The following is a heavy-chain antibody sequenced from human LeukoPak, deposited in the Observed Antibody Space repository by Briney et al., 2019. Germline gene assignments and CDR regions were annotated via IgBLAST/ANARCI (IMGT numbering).Heavy chain of an antibody. CDR2: VNPNSGGT. D-gene: IGHD2-2*02. V-gene: IGHV1-2*06. CDR3: ARGEVVPAAISYYYYGVAV. J-gene: IGHJ6*02. Sequence: ASVKVSCKTSGYTFTDLYIHWVRQAPGQGLEWMGRVNPNSGGTDYAQKFQGRVTMTRDTSTGTAYMELNRLRSDDTAVYFCARGEVVPAAISYYYYGVAVWGQGTTVTVSS. CDR1: GYTFTDLY.